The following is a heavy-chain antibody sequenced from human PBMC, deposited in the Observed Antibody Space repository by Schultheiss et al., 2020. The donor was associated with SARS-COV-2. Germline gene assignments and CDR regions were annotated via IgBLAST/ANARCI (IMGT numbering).Heavy chain of an antibody. CDR2: ISSSSSYI. J-gene: IGHJ5*02. CDR3: ASASKTYYYDSSGLIFDP. Sequence: GGSLRLSCAASGFTFSSYSMNWVRQAPGKGLEWVSSISSSSSYIYYADSVKGRFTISRDNAKNSLYLQMNSLRAEDTAVYYCASASKTYYYDSSGLIFDPWGQGTLVTVSS. CDR1: GFTFSSYS. V-gene: IGHV3-21*01. D-gene: IGHD3-22*01.